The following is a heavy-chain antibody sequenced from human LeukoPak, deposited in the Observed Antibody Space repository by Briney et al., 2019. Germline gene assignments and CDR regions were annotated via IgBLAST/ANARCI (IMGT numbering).Heavy chain of an antibody. CDR2: ISSSSSFT. CDR3: ATIAAADDY. D-gene: IGHD6-13*01. J-gene: IGHJ4*02. Sequence: GGSLRLSCADSGFTFSDYYMSWIRQAPGKGLEWVSYISSSSSFTNYADSVKGRFTISRDNAKNSLYLQMNSLRAEDTAVYYCATIAAADDYWGQGTLVTVSS. V-gene: IGHV3-11*06. CDR1: GFTFSDYY.